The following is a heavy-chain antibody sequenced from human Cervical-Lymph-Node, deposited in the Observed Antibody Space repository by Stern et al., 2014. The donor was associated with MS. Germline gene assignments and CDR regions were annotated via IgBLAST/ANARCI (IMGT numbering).Heavy chain of an antibody. CDR1: AYTFTAYW. V-gene: IGHV1-2*02. Sequence: VQLVESGAEVKKPGASVKVSCKASAYTFTAYWLHWVRQAPGQGLKGMGWIDPSSGATKYAQQFQGRVAMTRDTSISTAYMELSSLTSDDTAVYYCARDAPGVVDQTACYDYWGQGTLVSVSS. D-gene: IGHD2-8*02. J-gene: IGHJ4*02. CDR2: IDPSSGAT. CDR3: ARDAPGVVDQTACYDY.